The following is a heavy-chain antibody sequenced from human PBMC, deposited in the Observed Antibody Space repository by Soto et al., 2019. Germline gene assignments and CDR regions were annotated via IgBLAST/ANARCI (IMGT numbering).Heavy chain of an antibody. V-gene: IGHV5-10-1*01. D-gene: IGHD4-17*01. CDR3: ARHLGGAYYYYYGMDV. J-gene: IGHJ6*02. CDR1: GYSFTSYW. CDR2: IDPSDSYT. Sequence: GESLKISCKGSGYSFTSYWISWVRQMPGKGLEWMGRIDPSDSYTNYSPSFQGHVTITADKSISTAYLQWSSLKASDTAMYYCARHLGGAYYYYYGMDVWGQGTTVTVSS.